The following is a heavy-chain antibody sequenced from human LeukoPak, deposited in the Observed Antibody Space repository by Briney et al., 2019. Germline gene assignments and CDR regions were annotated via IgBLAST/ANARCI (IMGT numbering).Heavy chain of an antibody. D-gene: IGHD2-15*01. V-gene: IGHV4-61*02. CDR1: GGSISSGSYY. J-gene: IGHJ6*03. Sequence: SETLSLTCTVSGGSISSGSYYWSWIRQPAGKVLEWIGRIYTSGSTNYNPSLKSRVTISVDTSKNQFSLKLSSVTAADTAVYYCARDGGSGGDYYYYYMDVWGKGTTVTVSS. CDR2: IYTSGST. CDR3: ARDGGSGGDYYYYYMDV.